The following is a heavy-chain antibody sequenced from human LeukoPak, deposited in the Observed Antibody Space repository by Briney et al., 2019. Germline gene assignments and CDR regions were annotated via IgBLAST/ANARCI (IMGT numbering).Heavy chain of an antibody. V-gene: IGHV3-23*01. J-gene: IGHJ4*02. CDR1: GFTFSSYV. D-gene: IGHD2-15*01. CDR2: ISGSGGST. CDR3: AKFMDLGFYSAFDY. Sequence: PGGSLRLSCAASGFTFSSYVMSWVRQAPGKGLEWVSAISGSGGSTYYADSVKGRFTISRDNSKNTLYLQMNSLRAEDTAVYYCAKFMDLGFYSAFDYWGQGTLVTVSS.